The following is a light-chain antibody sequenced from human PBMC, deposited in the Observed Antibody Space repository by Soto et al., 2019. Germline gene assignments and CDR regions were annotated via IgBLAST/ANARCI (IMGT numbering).Light chain of an antibody. CDR1: QSLVHSDGNTY. CDR2: KIF. V-gene: IGKV2-24*01. Sequence: DIVMTQTPLSSPVTLGQPASISCRSIQSLVHSDGNTYLSWLQQRPGQPPRLLIYKIFNRFSGVPDRFSGSGAGTDFTLRISRVEAEDVGVYYCMQATQFPYTFGQGTKLEIK. CDR3: MQATQFPYT. J-gene: IGKJ2*01.